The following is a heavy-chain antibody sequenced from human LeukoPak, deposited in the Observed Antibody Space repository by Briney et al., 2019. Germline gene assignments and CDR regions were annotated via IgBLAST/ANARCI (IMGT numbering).Heavy chain of an antibody. CDR2: ISSSSSYI. Sequence: GGSLRLSCAASGFTFSSYWMSWVRQAPGKGLEWVSSISSSSSYIYYADSVKGRFTISRDNAKNSLYLQMNSLRAEDTAVYYCARESRGHADYWGQGTLVTVSS. CDR3: ARESRGHADY. CDR1: GFTFSSYW. D-gene: IGHD5-12*01. J-gene: IGHJ4*02. V-gene: IGHV3-21*01.